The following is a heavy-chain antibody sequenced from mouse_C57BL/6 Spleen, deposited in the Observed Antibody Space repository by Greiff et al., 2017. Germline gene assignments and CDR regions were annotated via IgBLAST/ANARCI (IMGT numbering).Heavy chain of an antibody. D-gene: IGHD2-10*02. J-gene: IGHJ1*03. CDR1: GYTFTSYD. V-gene: IGHV1-85*01. CDR3: ARSRYGNYWYFDV. CDR2: IYPRDGST. Sequence: QVQLQQSGPELVKPGASVKLSCKASGYTFTSYDINWVKQRPGQGLEWIGWIYPRDGSTKYNEKFKGKATLTVDTSSSTAYMELHSLTSEDSAVYFCARSRYGNYWYFDVWGTGTTVTVSS.